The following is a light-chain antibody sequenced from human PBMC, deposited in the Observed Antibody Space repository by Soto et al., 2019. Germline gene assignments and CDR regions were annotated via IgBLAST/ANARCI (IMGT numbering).Light chain of an antibody. V-gene: IGKV3-11*01. CDR2: NAS. CDR3: QQYYSTPIT. CDR1: QSVGSY. Sequence: EIVLTQSPATLSLSPWERATLSCRASQSVGSYLAWYQQKPGQAPRLLIYNASNRATGIPARFSGSGSGTDFTLTISSLQAEDVAVYYCQQYYSTPITFGQGTRLEIK. J-gene: IGKJ5*01.